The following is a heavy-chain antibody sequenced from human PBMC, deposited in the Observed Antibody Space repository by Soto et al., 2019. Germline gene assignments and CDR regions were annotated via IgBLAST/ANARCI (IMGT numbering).Heavy chain of an antibody. CDR3: ARHTAANWVSPFDY. D-gene: IGHD6-25*01. J-gene: IGHJ4*02. V-gene: IGHV4-39*01. CDR2: IYYSGST. Sequence: SETLSLTCTVSGGSISSSSYYWGWIRQPPGKGLEWIGSIYYSGSTYYNPSLKSRVTISVDTSKNQFSLKLSSVTAADTAVYYCARHTAANWVSPFDYWGQGTLVTVS. CDR1: GGSISSSSYY.